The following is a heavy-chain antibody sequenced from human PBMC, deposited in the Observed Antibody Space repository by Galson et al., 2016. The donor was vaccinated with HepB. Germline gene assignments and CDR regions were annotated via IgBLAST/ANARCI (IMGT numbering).Heavy chain of an antibody. CDR1: GGSFRNYY. Sequence: TLSLTCAVYGGSFRNYYWSWIRLPPGKGLEWIGEINQSGSTNYNPSLTSRVAISVDTSRNEFSLKLSSVTAADTAVYYCAREHYTSSWYSQAQRRKNDAFDIWGQGTMVTVSS. CDR3: AREHYTSSWYSQAQRRKNDAFDI. V-gene: IGHV4-34*01. CDR2: INQSGST. J-gene: IGHJ3*02. D-gene: IGHD6-13*01.